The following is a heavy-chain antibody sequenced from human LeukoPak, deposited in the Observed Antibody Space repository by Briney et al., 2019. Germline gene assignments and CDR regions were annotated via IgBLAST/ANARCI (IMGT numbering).Heavy chain of an antibody. Sequence: ASVKVSCKASGYTFTSYGISWVRQAPGQGLEWMGWISAYNGNTNYAQKLQGRVTMTTDTSTSTAYMELRSLRSDDTAVYYCARDDTYYYGSGKFDPWGQGTLVTVSS. CDR1: GYTFTSYG. CDR2: ISAYNGNT. D-gene: IGHD3-10*01. V-gene: IGHV1-18*01. CDR3: ARDDTYYYGSGKFDP. J-gene: IGHJ5*02.